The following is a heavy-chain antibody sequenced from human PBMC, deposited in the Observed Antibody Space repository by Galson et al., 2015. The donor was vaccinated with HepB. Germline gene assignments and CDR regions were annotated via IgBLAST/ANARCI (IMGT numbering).Heavy chain of an antibody. CDR2: IDPSDSYP. CDR3: ARRSGDYGFDY. CDR1: GFSFTSDW. D-gene: IGHD4-17*01. V-gene: IGHV5-10-1*01. Sequence: QSGAEVKKLGESLRISCKGSGFSFTSDWITRVRQMPGKGLEWMGRIDPSDSYPKYNPTYSPSFQGHVTLSADKSINTAYVQWSSLKASDSAMYFCARRSGDYGFDYWGQGTLVTVSS. J-gene: IGHJ4*02.